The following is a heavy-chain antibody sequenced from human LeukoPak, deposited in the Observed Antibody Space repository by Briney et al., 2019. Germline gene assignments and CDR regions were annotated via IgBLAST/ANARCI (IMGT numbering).Heavy chain of an antibody. D-gene: IGHD3-10*01. CDR2: INHSGST. Sequence: SETLSLTCAVYGGSFSGYYWSWIRQPPGKGLEWIGEINHSGSTNYNPSLKSRVTISVDTSKNQFSLKLSSVTAADTAVYYCARPQYHTYYYGSGKPMDVWGQGTTVTVSS. CDR3: ARPQYHTYYYGSGKPMDV. V-gene: IGHV4-34*01. J-gene: IGHJ6*02. CDR1: GGSFSGYY.